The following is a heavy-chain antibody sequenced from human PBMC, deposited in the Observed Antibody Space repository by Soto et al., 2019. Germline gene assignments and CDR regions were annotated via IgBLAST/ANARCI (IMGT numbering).Heavy chain of an antibody. CDR1: GYSFTSYW. CDR2: IYPGDSDT. CDR3: ARHKRRYCSGGSCYSGVRGMDV. V-gene: IGHV5-51*01. Sequence: GESLKISCKGSGYSFTSYWIGWVRQMPGKGLEWMGIIYPGDSDTRYSPSFQGQATISADKSISTAYLQWSSLKASDTAMYYCARHKRRYCSGGSCYSGVRGMDVWGQGTTVTVSS. J-gene: IGHJ6*02. D-gene: IGHD2-15*01.